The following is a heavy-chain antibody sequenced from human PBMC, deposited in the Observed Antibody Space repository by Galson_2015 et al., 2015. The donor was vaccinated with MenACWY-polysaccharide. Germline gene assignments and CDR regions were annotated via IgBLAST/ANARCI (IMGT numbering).Heavy chain of an antibody. CDR1: GGSFSGYY. Sequence: SETLSLTCAVYGGSFSGYYWSWIRQPPWPGLARLGALPPRGSPPCPPSLPRRVPISVDTSKNQFSLRSNSVTAADTAVYYCARGVGARSRSGLWGQGTLVSVSS. CDR3: ARGVGARSRSGL. J-gene: IGHJ4*02. CDR2: LPPRGSP. V-gene: IGHV4-34*01. D-gene: IGHD1-26*01.